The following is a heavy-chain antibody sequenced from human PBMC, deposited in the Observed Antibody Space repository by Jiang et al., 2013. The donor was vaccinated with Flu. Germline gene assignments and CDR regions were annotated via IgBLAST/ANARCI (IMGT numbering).Heavy chain of an antibody. J-gene: IGHJ4*02. CDR3: ARGETGGHGSDY. V-gene: IGHV1-69*04. Sequence: SGAEVKRPGSSVKVSCAASRETFNRYFIAWVRQAPGQGFEWMGRIIPPFDVTIYAERFQDRLTLTADKSTNTAYMELTSLTVDDTAVYFCARGETGGHGSDYWGQGTLVTVSS. D-gene: IGHD7-27*01. CDR1: RETFNRYF. CDR2: IIPPFDVT.